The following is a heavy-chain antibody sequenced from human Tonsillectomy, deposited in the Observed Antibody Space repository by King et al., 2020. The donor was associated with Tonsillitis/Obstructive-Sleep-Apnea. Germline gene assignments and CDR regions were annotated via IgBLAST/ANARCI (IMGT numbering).Heavy chain of an antibody. CDR1: GGSFSGYY. CDR2: INHSGST. CDR3: ARALARPRYYDWGGAWDV. Sequence: VQLQQWGAGLLKPSETLSLTCAVYGGSFSGYYWSWIRQPPGKGLEWIGEINHSGSTNYNPPLKSRVTISVDTSKNQFSLKLSSVTAADTAVFYCARALARPRYYDWGGAWDVWGKGTTVTVYS. V-gene: IGHV4-34*01. J-gene: IGHJ6*04. D-gene: IGHD3-16*01.